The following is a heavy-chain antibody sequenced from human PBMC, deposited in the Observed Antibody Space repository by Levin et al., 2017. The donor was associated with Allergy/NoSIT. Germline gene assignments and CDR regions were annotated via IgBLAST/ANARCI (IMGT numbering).Heavy chain of an antibody. CDR1: GGSISSGGYS. V-gene: IGHV4-30-2*01. CDR3: ARVAGYSYGYYFDY. J-gene: IGHJ4*02. Sequence: LRLSCAVSGGSISSGGYSWSWIRQPPGKGLEWIGNIYLSGSTYYNPSLKSRVTISVDRSKNQFSLNLSSVTAADTAVYYCARVAGYSYGYYFDYWGRGTLVTVSS. D-gene: IGHD5-18*01. CDR2: IYLSGST.